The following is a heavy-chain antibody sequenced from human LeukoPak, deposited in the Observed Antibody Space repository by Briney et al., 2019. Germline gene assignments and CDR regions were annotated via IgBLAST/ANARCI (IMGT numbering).Heavy chain of an antibody. CDR3: AILSTGSDAFDI. CDR2: INHSGST. CDR1: GGSISGYY. J-gene: IGHJ3*02. Sequence: SETLSLTCTASGGSISGYYWSWIRQPPGKGLGWIGEINHSGSTNYNPSLKGRVTISVDTSKNQFSLKLSSVTAADTAVYYCAILSTGSDAFDIWGQGTMVTVSS. V-gene: IGHV4-34*01. D-gene: IGHD1-1*01.